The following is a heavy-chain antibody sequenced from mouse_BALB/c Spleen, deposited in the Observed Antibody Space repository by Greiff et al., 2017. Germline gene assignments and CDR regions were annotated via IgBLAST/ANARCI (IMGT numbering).Heavy chain of an antibody. J-gene: IGHJ2*01. CDR1: GYTFTDYW. CDR3: ARRNYGYVFDY. CDR2: IDTSDSYT. V-gene: IGHV1-69*01. Sequence: VQLQQPGAELVMPGASVKMSCKASGYTFTDYWMHWVKQRPGQGLEWIGAIDTSDSYTSYNQKFKGKATLTVDESSSTAYMQLSSLTSEDSAVYYCARRNYGYVFDYWGQGTTLTVSS. D-gene: IGHD1-2*01.